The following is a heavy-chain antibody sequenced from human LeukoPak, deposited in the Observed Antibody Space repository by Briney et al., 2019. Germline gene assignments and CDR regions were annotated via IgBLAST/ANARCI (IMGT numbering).Heavy chain of an antibody. CDR2: ISFDGSNK. J-gene: IGHJ4*02. Sequence: PGGSLRLSCAASGFTFSSYGMYWVRQAPGKGLERVAVISFDGSNKYYADSVRGRLTVSRDNSKDTLYLQMNSLRAEDTAVYYCAKDEIGAVAGLLDYWGQGILVTVSS. CDR1: GFTFSSYG. D-gene: IGHD6-19*01. V-gene: IGHV3-30*18. CDR3: AKDEIGAVAGLLDY.